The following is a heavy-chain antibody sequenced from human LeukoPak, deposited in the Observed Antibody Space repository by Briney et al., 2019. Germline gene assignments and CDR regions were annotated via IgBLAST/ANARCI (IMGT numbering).Heavy chain of an antibody. CDR1: GYTFTGYY. CDR2: SNPNSGGT. CDR3: ARAGIAVAGFNWFDP. D-gene: IGHD6-19*01. V-gene: IGHV1-2*06. Sequence: ASAQVSCKASGYTFTGYYMHWVRQAPGQGLEWMGRSNPNSGGTNYAQKFQGRVTMTRDTSISTAYMELSRLRSDDPAVYYCARAGIAVAGFNWFDPWGQGTLVTVSS. J-gene: IGHJ5*02.